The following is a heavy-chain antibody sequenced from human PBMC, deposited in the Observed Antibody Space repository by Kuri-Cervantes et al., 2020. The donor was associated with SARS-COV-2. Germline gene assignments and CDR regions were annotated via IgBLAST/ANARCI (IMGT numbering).Heavy chain of an antibody. CDR3: ARASFDFWSGYYTGYYFDY. CDR1: GFIFSDYY. CDR2: IKQDGSEE. V-gene: IGHV3-7*01. D-gene: IGHD3-3*01. J-gene: IGHJ4*02. Sequence: GESLKISCTASGFIFSDYYMTWIRQAPGKGLEWVANIKQDGSEEYYVDSLKGRFTISRDNAKKSLYLQMNSLRAEDTAVYYCARASFDFWSGYYTGYYFDYWGQGTLVTVSS.